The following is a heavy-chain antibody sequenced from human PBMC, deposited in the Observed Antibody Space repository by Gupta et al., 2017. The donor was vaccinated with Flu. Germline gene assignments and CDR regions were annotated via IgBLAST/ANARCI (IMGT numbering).Heavy chain of an antibody. V-gene: IGHV3-23*01. D-gene: IGHD2-21*01. Sequence: FSAYTMNWVRQAPGRGLEWVSSITGSGGSKYYADSVKGRFTISRDNSKNMLYLQMNSLRAEDTAIYYCAKGAALLWWFEYWGQGTLVTVSS. J-gene: IGHJ4*02. CDR1: FSAYT. CDR3: AKGAALLWWFEY. CDR2: ITGSGGSK.